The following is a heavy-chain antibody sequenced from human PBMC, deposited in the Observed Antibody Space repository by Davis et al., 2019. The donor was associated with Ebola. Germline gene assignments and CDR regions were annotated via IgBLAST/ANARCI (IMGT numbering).Heavy chain of an antibody. Sequence: MPSETLSLTCTVSGGSIISSSSYWGWIRQPPRKGLEWIGSIYYSGITYYNPSLKSRVTISVDTSKNQFSLKLRSVTAADTAVYYCASTRMITFGGVIVSTYYFDYWGQGTLVTVSS. J-gene: IGHJ4*02. D-gene: IGHD3-16*02. CDR2: IYYSGIT. CDR3: ASTRMITFGGVIVSTYYFDY. CDR1: GGSIISSSSY. V-gene: IGHV4-39*01.